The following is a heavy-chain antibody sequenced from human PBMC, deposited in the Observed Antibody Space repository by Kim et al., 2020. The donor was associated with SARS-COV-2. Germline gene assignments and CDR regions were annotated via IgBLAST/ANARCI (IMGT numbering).Heavy chain of an antibody. CDR1: GFTFSSYS. J-gene: IGHJ4*02. V-gene: IGHV3-21*01. Sequence: GGSLRLSCAASGFTFSSYSMNWVRQAPGKGLEWVSSISSSSSYIYYADSVKGRFTISRDNAKNSLYLQMNSLRAEDTAVYYCARDVEVASSGWFDYWGQGTLVTVSS. CDR2: ISSSSSYI. D-gene: IGHD6-19*01. CDR3: ARDVEVASSGWFDY.